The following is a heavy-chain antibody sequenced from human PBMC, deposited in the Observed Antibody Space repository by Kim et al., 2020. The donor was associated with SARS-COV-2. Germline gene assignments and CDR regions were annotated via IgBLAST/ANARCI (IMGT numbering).Heavy chain of an antibody. CDR1: SFTLSSYA. V-gene: IGHV3-30*04. CDR2: MSHDGSNT. CDR3: ARDLISWPPHGMDV. Sequence: GGSLRLSCAASSFTLSSYAMHWVRQAPGKGLEWVALMSHDGSNTFYADAVKGRFTISRDTSKNTLFLQMNSLRAEDTAVYYCARDLISWPPHGMDVWGQG. D-gene: IGHD6-13*01. J-gene: IGHJ6*02.